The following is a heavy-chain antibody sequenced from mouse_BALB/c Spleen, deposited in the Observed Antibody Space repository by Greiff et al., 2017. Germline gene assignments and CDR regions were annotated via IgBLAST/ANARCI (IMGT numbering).Heavy chain of an antibody. Sequence: VQLQQSGPELVKPGASVKMSCKASGYTFTSYVMHWVKQKPGQGLEWIGYINPYNDGTKYNEKFKGKATLTSDKSSSTAYMELSSLTSEDSAVYYGARGDYGSSYGYAMDYWGQGTTVTGSS. D-gene: IGHD1-1*01. CDR3: ARGDYGSSYGYAMDY. J-gene: IGHJ4*01. CDR1: GYTFTSYV. V-gene: IGHV1-14*01. CDR2: INPYNDGT.